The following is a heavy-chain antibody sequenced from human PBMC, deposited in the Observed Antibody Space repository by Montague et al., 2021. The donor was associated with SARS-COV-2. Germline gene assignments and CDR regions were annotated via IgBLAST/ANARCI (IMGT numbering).Heavy chain of an antibody. J-gene: IGHJ4*02. Sequence: SLRLSCAASGLTFSSYSMNWVRQAPGKGLEWVSSISSSSSYIYYADSVKGRFTISRDNAKNSLYLQMNSLRAEDTAVYYCARGVRGSGTRSLWGQGTLVTVSS. V-gene: IGHV3-21*01. D-gene: IGHD2-2*01. CDR1: GLTFSSYS. CDR3: ARGVRGSGTRSL. CDR2: ISSSSSYI.